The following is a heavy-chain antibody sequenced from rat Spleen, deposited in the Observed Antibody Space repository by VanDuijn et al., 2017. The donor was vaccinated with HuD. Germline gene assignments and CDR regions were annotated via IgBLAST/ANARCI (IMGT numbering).Heavy chain of an antibody. Sequence: EVQLVESGGGLVQPGRSLKLSCVASGFTFNKYWMAWIRQAPGKGLEWVASITNTGGNTYYRDSVKGRFTISRDNAKSTLYLQMDSLRSEDTATYYCARQSRAYYRYWGQGVMVTVSS. D-gene: IGHD1-6*01. V-gene: IGHV5-31*01. CDR3: ARQSRAYYRY. CDR2: ITNTGGNT. CDR1: GFTFNKYW. J-gene: IGHJ2*01.